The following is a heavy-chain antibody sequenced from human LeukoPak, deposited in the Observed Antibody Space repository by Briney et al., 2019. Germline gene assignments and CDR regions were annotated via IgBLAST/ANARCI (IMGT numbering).Heavy chain of an antibody. Sequence: ASVKVSCKASGYTFTGYYMHWVRQAPGQGLEWMGWINPNSGGTNYAQKFQGRVTMTRDTSISTAYMELSRLRSDDTAVYYCARVPVVVAAANRFDPWGQGTLVTVSS. CDR1: GYTFTGYY. V-gene: IGHV1-2*02. CDR3: ARVPVVVAAANRFDP. CDR2: INPNSGGT. D-gene: IGHD2-15*01. J-gene: IGHJ5*02.